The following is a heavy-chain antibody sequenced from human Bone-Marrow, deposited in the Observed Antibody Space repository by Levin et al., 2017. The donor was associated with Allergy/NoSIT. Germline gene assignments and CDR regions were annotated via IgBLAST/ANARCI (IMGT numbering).Heavy chain of an antibody. CDR3: AVLGGAAAGNGGWFDP. J-gene: IGHJ5*02. D-gene: IGHD6-13*01. V-gene: IGHV1-69*13. CDR2: IIPIFGTA. Sequence: ASVKVSCKASGGTFSSYAISWVRQAPGQGLEWMGGIIPIFGTANYAQKFQGRVTITADESTSTAYMELSSLRSEDTAVYYCAVLGGAAAGNGGWFDPWGQGTLVTVSS. CDR1: GGTFSSYA.